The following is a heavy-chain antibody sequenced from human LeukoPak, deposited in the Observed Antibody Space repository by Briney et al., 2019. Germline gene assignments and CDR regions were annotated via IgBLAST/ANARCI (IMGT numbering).Heavy chain of an antibody. CDR1: GFAFSSYG. Sequence: PGGSLRLSCAASGFAFSSYGMSWVRQAPGKGLEWVANMRHDGNEKYYVDSVKGRFTISRDNAKNSLYLQMNILRAEDTAVYYCAREWYFYDTRGQGDAFDIWGQGTMVTVSS. CDR2: MRHDGNEK. CDR3: AREWYFYDTRGQGDAFDI. D-gene: IGHD3-22*01. V-gene: IGHV3-7*05. J-gene: IGHJ3*02.